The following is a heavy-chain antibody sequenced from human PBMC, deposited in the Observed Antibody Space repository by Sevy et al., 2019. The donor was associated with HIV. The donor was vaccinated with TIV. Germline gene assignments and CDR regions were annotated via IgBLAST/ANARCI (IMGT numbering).Heavy chain of an antibody. CDR3: ARASLRLGELSPNWLAP. D-gene: IGHD3-16*02. J-gene: IGHJ5*02. CDR1: GGSLISATYS. V-gene: IGHV4-30-2*01. Sequence: SETLSLTCTVSGGSLISATYSWSWIRRPPGQGLEWMGNIFHSGTTHYNPSLNGRLSMSMDTSRSQFALRLTSVTAADTAIYYCARASLRLGELSPNWLAPWGQGTHVIVSS. CDR2: IFHSGTT.